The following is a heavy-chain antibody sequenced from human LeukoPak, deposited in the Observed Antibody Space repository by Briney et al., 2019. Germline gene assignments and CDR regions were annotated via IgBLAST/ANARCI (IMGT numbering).Heavy chain of an antibody. J-gene: IGHJ3*02. Sequence: VKVSCKASGGTFSSYAISWVRQAPGQGLEWMGGIIPIFGTANYAQKFQGRVTITADKSTSTAYMELSSLRSEDTAVYYCARVKSYYYDTSDKDAFDIWGQGTMVTVSS. V-gene: IGHV1-69*13. D-gene: IGHD3-22*01. CDR1: GGTFSSYA. CDR3: ARVKSYYYDTSDKDAFDI. CDR2: IIPIFGTA.